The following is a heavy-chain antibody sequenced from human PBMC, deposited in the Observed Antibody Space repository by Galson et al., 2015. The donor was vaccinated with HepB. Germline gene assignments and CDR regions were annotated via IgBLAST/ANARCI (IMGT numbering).Heavy chain of an antibody. J-gene: IGHJ6*02. V-gene: IGHV3-7*03. D-gene: IGHD5-12*01. CDR1: GFTFSNYW. CDR2: IKQDGSEE. CDR3: ARDGGGYGVMDV. Sequence: SLRLSCAASGFTFSNYWMSWVRQAPGKGLEWVANIKQDGSEEYYVDSVRGRFTISRDNAKNSLYLQIDSLRAEDTAVYYCARDGGGYGVMDVWGQGTTVTVSS.